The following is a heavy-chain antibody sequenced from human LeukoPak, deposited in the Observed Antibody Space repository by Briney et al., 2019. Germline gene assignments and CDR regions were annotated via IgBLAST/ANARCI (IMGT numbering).Heavy chain of an antibody. Sequence: GGALRLSCAASGFTFNTYAIYCVRQAPGKGLEWVSGICGSGGCTYYADSVKGGVTISRDNSKNTVYLQMNSLTADDTAVYYCAKTTVGYSSGRYPGWPADCWGQGTLVTVSP. V-gene: IGHV3-23*01. CDR2: ICGSGGCT. CDR3: AKTTVGYSSGRYPGWPADC. CDR1: GFTFNTYA. D-gene: IGHD6-19*01. J-gene: IGHJ4*02.